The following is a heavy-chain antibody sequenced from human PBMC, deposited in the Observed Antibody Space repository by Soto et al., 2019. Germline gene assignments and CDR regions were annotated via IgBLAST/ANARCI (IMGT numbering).Heavy chain of an antibody. J-gene: IGHJ5*02. Sequence: SETLSLTCTVSGGSVSSGSYYWSWIRQPPGKGLEWIGYIYYSGSTNYNPSLKSRVTISVDTSKNQFSLKLSSVIAADTAVYYCARGLIAAAVLFDPWGQGTLVTVSS. CDR3: ARGLIAAAVLFDP. V-gene: IGHV4-61*01. CDR2: IYYSGST. D-gene: IGHD6-13*01. CDR1: GGSVSSGSYY.